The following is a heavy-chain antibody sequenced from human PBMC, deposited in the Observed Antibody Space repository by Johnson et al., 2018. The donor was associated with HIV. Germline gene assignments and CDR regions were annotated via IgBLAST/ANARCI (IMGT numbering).Heavy chain of an antibody. D-gene: IGHD4-23*01. CDR2: ISYDGSNK. J-gene: IGHJ3*02. CDR1: GFTFSSYG. V-gene: IGHV3-30*18. CDR3: AKESETYGGNICFQHAFDI. Sequence: QVQLVESGGGVVQPGRSLRLSCAASGFTFSSYGMHWVRQAPGKGLEWVAVISYDGSNKYYADSVKGRFTISRDNSKNTLYLQMNSLRADDTAVYYCAKESETYGGNICFQHAFDIWGQGTMVTVSS.